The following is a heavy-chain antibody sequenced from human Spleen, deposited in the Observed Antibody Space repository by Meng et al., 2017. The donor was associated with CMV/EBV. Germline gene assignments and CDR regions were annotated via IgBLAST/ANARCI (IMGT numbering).Heavy chain of an antibody. J-gene: IGHJ4*02. Sequence: QVQLQESGPGLVKPSGTLSLTCAVSGGSISSSNLWTWVRQVPGKGLDWIGEIYHSGSTNYNPSLKSRVTISVDKFKNQFSLKLGSVTVADTAVYYCARIERRRILKYCGSDCSTTDYWGQGTLVTVSS. V-gene: IGHV4-4*02. CDR1: GGSISSSNL. CDR2: IYHSGST. CDR3: ARIERRRILKYCGSDCSTTDY. D-gene: IGHD2-21*02.